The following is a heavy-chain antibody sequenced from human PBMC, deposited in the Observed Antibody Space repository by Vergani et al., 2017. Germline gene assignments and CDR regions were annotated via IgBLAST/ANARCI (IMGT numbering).Heavy chain of an antibody. CDR2: TWYEGNNK. D-gene: IGHD1-1*01. Sequence: QVQLVESGGGVVQPGRSLRLSCAASGFTFNQYGMHWVRQAPGKGLEWGAVTWYEGNNKQYADSVKGRFTISRDNSKSTLYLQMNSLRTEDTAVYYCATKSCGTPGCQIGYFREWGQGTLVTVSS. CDR3: ATKSCGTPGCQIGYFRE. V-gene: IGHV3-33*01. J-gene: IGHJ1*01. CDR1: GFTFNQYG.